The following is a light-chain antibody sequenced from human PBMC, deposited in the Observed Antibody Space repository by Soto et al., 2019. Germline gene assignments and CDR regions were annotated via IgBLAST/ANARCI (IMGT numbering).Light chain of an antibody. J-gene: IGKJ4*01. CDR2: GAS. CDR1: QSVSGN. CDR3: QQYYSTPLT. Sequence: EIVLTQSPATLASFRGDRVTLSCRASQSVSGNLAWYQQKPGQAPRLLIYGASTRATGVPARFSGSGSGTEFTLTISSLQAEDVAVYYCQQYYSTPLTFGGGTKVDIK. V-gene: IGKV3-15*01.